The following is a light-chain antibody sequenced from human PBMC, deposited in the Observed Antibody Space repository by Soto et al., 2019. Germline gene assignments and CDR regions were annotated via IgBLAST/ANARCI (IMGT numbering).Light chain of an antibody. J-gene: IGKJ4*01. CDR2: TAS. V-gene: IGKV1-39*01. CDR1: QSINSY. CDR3: QQSYSMTT. Sequence: DIQMTQSPSSLSASVGDRVTITCRASQSINSYLNWYQQKPGKAPKLPIYTASSLQRGVPSRFSGSGSGTDFTLTISSLQPEDFATYYCQQSYSMTTFGGGTKVEIK.